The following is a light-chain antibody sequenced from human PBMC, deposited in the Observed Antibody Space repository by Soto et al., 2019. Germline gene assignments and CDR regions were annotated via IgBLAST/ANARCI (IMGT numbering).Light chain of an antibody. V-gene: IGKV3-20*01. CDR3: LQYGTFPRT. Sequence: EIVLTQSPGTLSLSPGERATLSCRASQSVRSSYLAWYQQNAGQAPRLLIYGASSRATGIPDRFSGSGSGTDFTLTISRLEPDDFAVYYCLQYGTFPRTFGQGTKVEIK. CDR2: GAS. J-gene: IGKJ1*01. CDR1: QSVRSSY.